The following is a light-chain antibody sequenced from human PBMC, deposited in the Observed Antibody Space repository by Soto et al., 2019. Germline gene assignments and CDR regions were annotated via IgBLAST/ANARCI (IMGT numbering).Light chain of an antibody. Sequence: QSVLTQPASVSGSPGQSITISCTGTSSDIGTFNYVSWYQQHPGKAPKLIIYDVNRRPSGVSDRFSGSRSGNTASLTFSGLQADDEADYFRISYTRASTPYVFGTGTKVTVL. CDR2: DVN. CDR3: ISYTRASTPYV. CDR1: SSDIGTFNY. J-gene: IGLJ1*01. V-gene: IGLV2-14*03.